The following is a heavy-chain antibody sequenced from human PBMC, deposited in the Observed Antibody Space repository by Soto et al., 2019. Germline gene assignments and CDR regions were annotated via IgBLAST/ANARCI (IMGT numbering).Heavy chain of an antibody. CDR2: IIPLFGTA. V-gene: IGHV1-69*01. J-gene: IGHJ4*02. D-gene: IGHD3-22*01. CDR1: GGTFNIYS. CDR3: ARGASTHYYDSSGYYKGPLDY. Sequence: QVQLVQSGADVKKPGSSVKVSCKASGGTFNIYSISWVRQAPGQGLEWMGGIIPLFGTAYYAQEFQGRVTITADESMSTAYMELSSLRSEDTAVYFCARGASTHYYDSSGYYKGPLDYWGQGTLVTVSS.